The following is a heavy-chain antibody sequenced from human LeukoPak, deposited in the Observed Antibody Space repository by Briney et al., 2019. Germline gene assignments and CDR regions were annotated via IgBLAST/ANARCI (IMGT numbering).Heavy chain of an antibody. CDR2: IYPGDSDT. J-gene: IGHJ3*02. CDR1: GYTFTSYW. Sequence: GESLKISCKGSGYTFTSYWIGWVRQMPGKGLEWMGIIYPGDSDTRYSPSFQGQVTFSADKSISTAYLQWSSLKASDTAMYYCARRRPYSYGYRGDAFDIWGQGTMVTVSS. D-gene: IGHD5-18*01. V-gene: IGHV5-51*01. CDR3: ARRRPYSYGYRGDAFDI.